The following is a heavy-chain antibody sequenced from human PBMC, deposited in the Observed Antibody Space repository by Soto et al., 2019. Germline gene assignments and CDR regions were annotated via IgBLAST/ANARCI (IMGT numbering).Heavy chain of an antibody. D-gene: IGHD5-18*01. CDR3: ARVNTTLVDHFDC. CDR1: GFSVSATS. V-gene: IGHV3-53*01. J-gene: IGHJ4*02. CDR2: MHRGGST. Sequence: GGSLRLSCVVSGFSVSATSIFWVRQATGKGLEWVSLMHRGGSTDNADSVKGRFTTSRDKSKNTLYLHMNGLRVEDTAVYYCARVNTTLVDHFDCWGQGTLVTVSS.